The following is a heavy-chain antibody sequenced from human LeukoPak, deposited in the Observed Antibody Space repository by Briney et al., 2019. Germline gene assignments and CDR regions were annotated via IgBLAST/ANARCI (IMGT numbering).Heavy chain of an antibody. CDR2: IHYSGST. CDR1: GGSTRTSTSY. Sequence: SETLSLTCGVSGGSTRTSTSYWGCVRHPPRKGLEWIGSIHYSGSTYKHPSLKIRVTISIDTSGSQFSLQVPSLTAADSAVYFCARESSSSRYFMDVWGRGTTVTVSS. D-gene: IGHD6-6*01. J-gene: IGHJ6*03. V-gene: IGHV4-39*07. CDR3: ARESSSSRYFMDV.